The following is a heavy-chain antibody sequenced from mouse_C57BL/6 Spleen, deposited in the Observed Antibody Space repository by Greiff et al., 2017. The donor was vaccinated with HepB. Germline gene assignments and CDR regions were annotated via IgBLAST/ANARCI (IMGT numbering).Heavy chain of an antibody. CDR3: ARDGSSLYWYFDV. J-gene: IGHJ1*03. D-gene: IGHD1-1*01. CDR2: IYPGSGNT. CDR1: GYTFTDYY. Sequence: VMLVESGAELVRPGASVKLSCKASGYTFTDYYINWVKQRPGQGLEWIARIYPGSGNTYYNEKFKGKATLTAEKSSSTAYMQLSSLTSEDSAVYFCARDGSSLYWYFDVWGTGTTVTVSS. V-gene: IGHV1-76*01.